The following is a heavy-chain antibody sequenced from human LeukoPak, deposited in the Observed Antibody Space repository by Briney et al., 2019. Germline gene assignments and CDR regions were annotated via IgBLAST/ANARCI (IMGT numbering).Heavy chain of an antibody. V-gene: IGHV5-51*01. CDR1: GYSFTSYW. Sequence: GEFLKISCKGSGYSFTSYWIGWVRQMPGKGLEWMGIIYPGDSDTRYSPSFQGQVTISADKSISTAYLQWSSLKASDTAMYYCAISVAGTGGYYYYYGMDVWGKGTTVTVSS. CDR3: AISVAGTGGYYYYYGMDV. D-gene: IGHD6-19*01. CDR2: IYPGDSDT. J-gene: IGHJ6*04.